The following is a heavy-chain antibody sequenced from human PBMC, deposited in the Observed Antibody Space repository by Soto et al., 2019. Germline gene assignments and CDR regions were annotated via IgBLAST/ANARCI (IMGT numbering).Heavy chain of an antibody. V-gene: IGHV3-30*18. D-gene: IGHD6-19*01. CDR2: ISYDGSNK. CDR3: AKDHRRIAVVAPLGP. J-gene: IGHJ5*02. CDR1: GFTFSSYG. Sequence: QVQLVESGGGVVQPGRSLRLSCAASGFTFSSYGMHWVRQAPGKGLEWVAVISYDGSNKYYADSVKGRFTISRDNSKNTLYLQMNSLRAEDTAVYYCAKDHRRIAVVAPLGPWGQGTLVTVSS.